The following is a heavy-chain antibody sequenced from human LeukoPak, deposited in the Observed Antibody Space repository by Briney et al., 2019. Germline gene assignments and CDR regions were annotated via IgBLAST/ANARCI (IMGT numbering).Heavy chain of an antibody. J-gene: IGHJ4*02. CDR2: ISSSSSTI. D-gene: IGHD6-19*01. Sequence: PGGSLRLSCAASGFTFSSYSMNWVRQAPGKGLEWVSYISSSSSTIYYADSVKGRFTISRDNAKNSLYLQMNSLRAEDTAVYYCARDSLSIAVAGAAIDYWGQGTLVTVSS. CDR1: GFTFSSYS. CDR3: ARDSLSIAVAGAAIDY. V-gene: IGHV3-48*04.